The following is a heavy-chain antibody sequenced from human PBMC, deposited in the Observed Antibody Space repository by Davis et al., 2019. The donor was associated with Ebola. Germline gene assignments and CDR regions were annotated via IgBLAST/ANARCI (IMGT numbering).Heavy chain of an antibody. CDR1: GFTFSTYA. J-gene: IGHJ3*02. D-gene: IGHD3-10*01. CDR3: ARDNRLWFGELLSNDAFDS. V-gene: IGHV3-23*01. CDR2: ISGSAITT. Sequence: GESLKISCAASGFTFSTYAMSWVRQAPGKGLEWVSAISGSAITTYYADSVEGRFTISRDNSKNSLYLQMNSLRAEDTAVYYCARDNRLWFGELLSNDAFDSWGQGTMVTVSS.